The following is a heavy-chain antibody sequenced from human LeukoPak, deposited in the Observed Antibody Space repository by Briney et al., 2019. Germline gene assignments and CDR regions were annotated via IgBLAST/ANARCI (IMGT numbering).Heavy chain of an antibody. V-gene: IGHV3-48*01. CDR1: GFTFTMFS. J-gene: IGHJ4*02. D-gene: IGHD6-13*01. CDR3: AKERYSSSSLFAVTPFDY. CDR2: IRGRSDTT. Sequence: PGGSLRLSCAASGFTFTMFSMNWLRQAPGKGLEWIAFIRGRSDTTYYADSVQGRFTISRDNAEDSVYLQMNSLRAEDTAVYYCAKERYSSSSLFAVTPFDYWGQGTRITVSS.